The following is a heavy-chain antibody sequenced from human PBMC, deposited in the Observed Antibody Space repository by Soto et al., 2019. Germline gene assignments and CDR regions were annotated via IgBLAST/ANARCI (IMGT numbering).Heavy chain of an antibody. CDR3: ARITSPGYFDS. CDR2: IKQDGSEK. Sequence: EVQLVESGGGLVQPGGSLRLSCAASGFPFSSHWMTWVRQAPGKGLEWVAYIKQDGSEKYYVDSVMGRITMSKDNTQSSLSLQMNTLRVGDSAVYYCARITSPGYFDSWGQGTLVTVSS. V-gene: IGHV3-7*05. J-gene: IGHJ4*02. D-gene: IGHD1-20*01. CDR1: GFPFSSHW.